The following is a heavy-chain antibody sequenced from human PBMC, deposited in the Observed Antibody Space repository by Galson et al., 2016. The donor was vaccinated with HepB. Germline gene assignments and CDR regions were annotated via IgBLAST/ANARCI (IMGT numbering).Heavy chain of an antibody. CDR1: GYSVSSGSY. CDR2: IFHRGST. Sequence: SETLSLTCAVSGYSVSSGSYWGWVRQPPGKGLECIGIIFHRGSTYYNPSLNGRVTISLDTSKNQFYLKLTSVTAADTAVYYCAKTPYGMDIWGQGTTVTVSS. J-gene: IGHJ6*02. CDR3: AKTPYGMDI. V-gene: IGHV4-38-2*01.